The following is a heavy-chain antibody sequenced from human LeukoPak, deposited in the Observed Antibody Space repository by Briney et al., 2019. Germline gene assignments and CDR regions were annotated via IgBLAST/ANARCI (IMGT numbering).Heavy chain of an antibody. CDR3: AKDISPHSETHDAFDI. V-gene: IGHV3-48*01. Sequence: GGPLRLSCAASGFTFSSYSMNWVRQAPGKGLEWVSYISSSSSTIYYADSVKGRFTISRDNAKNSLYLQMNSLRAEDTALYYCAKDISPHSETHDAFDIWGQGTMVTVSS. D-gene: IGHD1-20*01. CDR1: GFTFSSYS. CDR2: ISSSSSTI. J-gene: IGHJ3*02.